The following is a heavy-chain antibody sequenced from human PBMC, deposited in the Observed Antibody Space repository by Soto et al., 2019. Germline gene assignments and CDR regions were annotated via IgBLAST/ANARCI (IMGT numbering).Heavy chain of an antibody. Sequence: QVQLVESGGDVVQPGRSLRLSCSASGFTFSSYGMHWVRQAPGKELEWVAAISSDGNNKYYAVSVKGRFTISRDNPKNTLSVQMNNLRPEDAAVYYCARNKPYNWNDVNFYYGMDVWGQGTTVTVSS. J-gene: IGHJ6*02. V-gene: IGHV3-30*03. CDR2: ISSDGNNK. CDR3: ARNKPYNWNDVNFYYGMDV. CDR1: GFTFSSYG. D-gene: IGHD1-20*01.